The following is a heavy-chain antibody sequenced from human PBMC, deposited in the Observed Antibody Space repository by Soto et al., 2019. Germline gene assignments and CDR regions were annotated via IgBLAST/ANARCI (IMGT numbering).Heavy chain of an antibody. CDR2: MSIGGGDI. CDR1: GFTFSDYY. CDR3: ASRSQYNSGPFDY. D-gene: IGHD6-19*01. Sequence: PGGSLRLSCAASGFTFSDYYLAWVRQAPGKGLEFVSYMSIGGGDIHYSDSVKGRFTISRDNAKNSLYLQMTSLRVEDTAVYYCCASRSQYNSGPFDYWGQGTLVTVSS. J-gene: IGHJ4*02. V-gene: IGHV3-11*01.